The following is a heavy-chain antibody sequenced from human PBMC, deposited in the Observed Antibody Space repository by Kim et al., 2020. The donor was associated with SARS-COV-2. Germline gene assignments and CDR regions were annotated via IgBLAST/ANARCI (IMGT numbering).Heavy chain of an antibody. CDR3: ARGREGTAMVYFDY. J-gene: IGHJ4*02. V-gene: IGHV4-34*01. Sequence: NPSLKSRVTISVDTSKNQFSLKLSSVTAADTAVCYCARGREGTAMVYFDYWGQGTLVTVSS. D-gene: IGHD5-18*01.